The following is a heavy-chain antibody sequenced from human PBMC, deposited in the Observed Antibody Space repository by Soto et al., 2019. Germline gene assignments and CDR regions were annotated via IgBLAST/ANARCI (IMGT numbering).Heavy chain of an antibody. V-gene: IGHV4-4*02. Sequence: KPSATLSLTCSVSGDSISNNKWWSWVRQPPGKGLEWIGEMHHSGSIHYNASLKSRATLSVDKSRNQFSLQLTSVTAADTAVYYCARLGIAAPGNRYLDYWGQGTLVTVSS. D-gene: IGHD6-13*01. J-gene: IGHJ4*02. CDR1: GDSISNNKW. CDR3: ARLGIAAPGNRYLDY. CDR2: MHHSGSI.